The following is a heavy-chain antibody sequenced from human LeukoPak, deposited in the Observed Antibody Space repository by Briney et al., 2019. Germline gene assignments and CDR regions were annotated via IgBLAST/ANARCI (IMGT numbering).Heavy chain of an antibody. D-gene: IGHD2-15*01. CDR3: ARWPYCSGGSCYDY. J-gene: IGHJ4*02. CDR1: GYTFTSYG. Sequence: ASVKVSCKASGYTFTSYGISWVRQAPGQGLEWMGWISAYNGNTNYAQKLQGRVTMTTDTSTSTAYMELRSPRSDDTAVYYCARWPYCSGGSCYDYWGQGTLVTVSS. V-gene: IGHV1-18*01. CDR2: ISAYNGNT.